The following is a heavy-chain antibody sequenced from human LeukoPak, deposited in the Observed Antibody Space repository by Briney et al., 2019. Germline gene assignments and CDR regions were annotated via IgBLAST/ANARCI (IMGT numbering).Heavy chain of an antibody. D-gene: IGHD3-10*01. V-gene: IGHV3-23*01. J-gene: IGHJ4*02. CDR2: ISGSGTST. Sequence: GGSLRLSCAASGFTFSSYVMSWVRQAPGKGLEWVSAISGSGTSTYYADSVKGRFTISRDNSKNTLYLQMNSLRAEDTAVYYCVKGEDRVRITMVRGDSYRGSFDYWGQGTLVTVSS. CDR3: VKGEDRVRITMVRGDSYRGSFDY. CDR1: GFTFSSYV.